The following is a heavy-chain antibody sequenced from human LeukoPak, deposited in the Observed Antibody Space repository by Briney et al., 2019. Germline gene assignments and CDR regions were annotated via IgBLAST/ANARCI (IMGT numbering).Heavy chain of an antibody. CDR2: INPSGGST. J-gene: IGHJ5*02. D-gene: IGHD2-2*01. V-gene: IGHV1-46*01. CDR1: GYTFTSYY. Sequence: ASVKVSCKASGYTFTSYYMHWVRQAPGQGLEWMGIINPSGGSTSYAQKFQGRVTMTRDTSTSTVYMELSSLRSEDTAVYYCARGPPAIVVVPAADLTWFDPWGQGTLVTVSS. CDR3: ARGPPAIVVVPAADLTWFDP.